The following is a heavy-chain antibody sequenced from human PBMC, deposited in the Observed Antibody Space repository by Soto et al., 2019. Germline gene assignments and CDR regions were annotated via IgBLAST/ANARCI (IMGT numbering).Heavy chain of an antibody. D-gene: IGHD2-8*01. Sequence: EVQLVESGGGLVQPGGSLRLSCVASGFTFSNYWMNWVRQVPGKGLVWVSRISTDGSDTTYAGSVKGRFTASRDNAKNTVYLQMNSLRDEDAAVYYCAAWSHIVPVAPADAFDVWGQGTVVTVSS. CDR2: ISTDGSDT. J-gene: IGHJ3*01. V-gene: IGHV3-74*01. CDR1: GFTFSNYW. CDR3: AAWSHIVPVAPADAFDV.